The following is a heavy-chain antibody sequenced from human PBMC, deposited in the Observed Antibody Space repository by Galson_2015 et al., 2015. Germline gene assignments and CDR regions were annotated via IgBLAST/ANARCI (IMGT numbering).Heavy chain of an antibody. CDR2: ISYDGSNK. CDR3: AKDSGSYAIDY. Sequence: SLRLSCAASGFTFSSYGMHWVRQAPGKGLEWVAVISYDGSNKYYADSVKGRFTISRDNSKNTLYLQMNSLRAEDTAVYYCAKDSGSYAIDYWGQGTLVTVSP. D-gene: IGHD1-26*01. V-gene: IGHV3-30*18. J-gene: IGHJ4*02. CDR1: GFTFSSYG.